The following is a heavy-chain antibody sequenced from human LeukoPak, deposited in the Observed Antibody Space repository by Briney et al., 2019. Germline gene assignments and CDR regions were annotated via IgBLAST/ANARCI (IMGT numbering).Heavy chain of an antibody. CDR2: ISTQSGNT. CDR1: GYTLTSHG. D-gene: IGHD4-17*01. Sequence: ASVKVSCEASGYTLTSHGINWMRQAPGQGLEWMGWISTQSGNTNYAQKVQGRLTLTTDRSTNTAYMELRSLRSDDTAVYYCARGAYGDKWGQGTMVTVSS. J-gene: IGHJ4*02. V-gene: IGHV1-18*01. CDR3: ARGAYGDK.